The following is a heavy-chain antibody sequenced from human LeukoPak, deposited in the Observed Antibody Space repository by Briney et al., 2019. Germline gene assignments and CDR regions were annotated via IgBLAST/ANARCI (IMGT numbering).Heavy chain of an antibody. CDR1: GFTFSSFA. D-gene: IGHD2-8*02. CDR3: ARLKTGAFDY. V-gene: IGHV3-23*01. J-gene: IGHJ4*02. Sequence: PGGSLRLSCAASGFTFSSFAMNWVRQAPGRGLEWVSTISGSGGSTYYADSVKDRFTISRDNSKNTLYLQMNSLRAEDTAVYYCARLKTGAFDYWGQGTLVTVSS. CDR2: ISGSGGST.